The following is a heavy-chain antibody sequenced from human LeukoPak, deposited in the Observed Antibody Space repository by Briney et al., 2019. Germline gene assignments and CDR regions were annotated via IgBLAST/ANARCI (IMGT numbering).Heavy chain of an antibody. Sequence: SVKVSCKASGGTFSSYAISWVRQAPGQGLEWMGGVIPMFATANYAPKFQDRVTITADESTSTAYMEIRSLRSEETAVYHWARGLHGDYGYFDYWGQGTLVTVSS. D-gene: IGHD4-17*01. CDR2: VIPMFATA. CDR1: GGTFSSYA. CDR3: ARGLHGDYGYFDY. V-gene: IGHV1-69*13. J-gene: IGHJ4*02.